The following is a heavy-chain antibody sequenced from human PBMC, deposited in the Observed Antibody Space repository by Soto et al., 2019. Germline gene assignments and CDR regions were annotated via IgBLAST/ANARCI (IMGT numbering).Heavy chain of an antibody. D-gene: IGHD4-17*01. CDR1: GGTFSSYT. CDR3: ARDFPTDYGDYVGGLGC. CDR2: IIPILGIA. V-gene: IGHV1-69*08. J-gene: IGHJ4*02. Sequence: QVQLVQSGAEVKKPGSSVKVSCKASGGTFSSYTISWVRQAPGQGLEWMGRIIPILGIANYAQKFQGRVTITADKPTSTAYIELSSLGYEDPAVDCCARDFPTDYGDYVGGLGCWGQGPLVTVSS.